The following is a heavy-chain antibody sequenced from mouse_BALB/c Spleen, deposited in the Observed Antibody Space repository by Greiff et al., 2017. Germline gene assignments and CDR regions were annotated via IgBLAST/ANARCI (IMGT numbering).Heavy chain of an antibody. V-gene: IGHV3-2*02. CDR3: ARGTVVAHFDY. J-gene: IGHJ2*01. CDR2: ISYSGST. Sequence: EVKLMESGPGLVKPSQSLSLTCTVTGYSITSDYAWNWIRQFPGNKLEWMGYISYSGSTSYNPSLKSRISITRDTSKNQFFLQLNSVTTEDTATYYCARGTVVAHFDYWGQGTTLTVSS. D-gene: IGHD1-1*01. CDR1: GYSITSDYA.